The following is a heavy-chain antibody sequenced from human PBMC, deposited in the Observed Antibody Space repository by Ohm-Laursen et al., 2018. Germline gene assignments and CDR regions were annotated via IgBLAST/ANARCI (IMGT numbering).Heavy chain of an antibody. CDR3: AKDGNYYGSGSYSSAYYFDY. J-gene: IGHJ4*02. V-gene: IGHV3-23*01. Sequence: SLRLSCSASGFSFSTYAMSWVRQAPGKGLEWVSAISGSDGSTYYADSVKGRFTISRDNSKNTLYVQMNNLRAEDTAVYYCAKDGNYYGSGSYSSAYYFDYWGQGTLVTVSS. CDR1: GFSFSTYA. CDR2: ISGSDGST. D-gene: IGHD3-10*01.